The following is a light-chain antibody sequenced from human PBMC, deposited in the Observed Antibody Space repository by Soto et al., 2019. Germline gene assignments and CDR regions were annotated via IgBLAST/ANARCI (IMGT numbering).Light chain of an antibody. Sequence: EIVFTQAPGTLSLSPGERATVSCRASQSVSSSYLAWYQQKPGQAPRLLIYGASSRATGIPDRFSGSGYGTDFTLTISRLEPEDFAVYYCHQYDSWTFGQGTKVDIK. V-gene: IGKV3-20*01. CDR2: GAS. J-gene: IGKJ1*01. CDR1: QSVSSSY. CDR3: HQYDSWT.